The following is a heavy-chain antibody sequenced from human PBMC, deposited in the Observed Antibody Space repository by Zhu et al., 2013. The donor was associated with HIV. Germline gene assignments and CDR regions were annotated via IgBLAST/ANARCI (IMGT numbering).Heavy chain of an antibody. D-gene: IGHD6-19*01. CDR2: IYHSGNS. CDR1: GGSISSGGYS. Sequence: QVQLQESGSGLVKPSQTLSLTCAVSGGSISSGGYSWSWIRQPPGKGLEWIGYIYHSGNSTYNSSLESRVTISMGASRSHFSLHLTSVTAADTAVYYCARGLGRAVAGKPIRRYYFDYWGQGTLVTVSS. V-gene: IGHV4-30-2*01. CDR3: ARGLGRAVAGKPIRRYYFDY. J-gene: IGHJ4*02.